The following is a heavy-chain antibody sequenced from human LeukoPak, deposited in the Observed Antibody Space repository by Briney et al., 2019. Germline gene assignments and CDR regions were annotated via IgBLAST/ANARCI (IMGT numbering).Heavy chain of an antibody. CDR3: ARVHRPYYYYGMDV. CDR1: GFTFSSYA. J-gene: IGHJ6*04. Sequence: GRSLRLSCAASGFTFSSYAMHWVRQAPGKGLEWVAVISYDGSNKYYADSVKGRFTISRDNSKNTLYLQMNGLRAEDTAVYYCARVHRPYYYYGMDVWGKGTTVTVSS. V-gene: IGHV3-30*04. CDR2: ISYDGSNK.